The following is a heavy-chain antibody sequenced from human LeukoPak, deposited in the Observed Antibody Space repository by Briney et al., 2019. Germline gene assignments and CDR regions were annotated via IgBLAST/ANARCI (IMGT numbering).Heavy chain of an antibody. CDR2: ISYDGSNK. J-gene: IGHJ4*02. CDR1: GFTFSSYA. Sequence: PGGSLRLSCAASGFTFSSYAMHWVRQAPGKGLEWVAVISYDGSNKCYADSVKGRFTISRDNSKNTLYLQMNSLRAEDTAVYYCAKSTGGLADPFFGYWGQGTLVTVSS. D-gene: IGHD1-14*01. V-gene: IGHV3-30-3*02. CDR3: AKSTGGLADPFFGY.